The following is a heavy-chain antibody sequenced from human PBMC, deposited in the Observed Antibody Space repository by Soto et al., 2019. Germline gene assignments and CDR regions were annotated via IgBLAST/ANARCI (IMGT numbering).Heavy chain of an antibody. D-gene: IGHD6-19*01. V-gene: IGHV3-64D*06. Sequence: PGGSLRLSXSASGFTFSSYAMHWVRQAPGKGLEYVSAISSNGGSTYYADSVKGRFTISRDNSKNTLYLQMSSLRAGDTAVYYCVKAGRIAVAGTRYYFDYWGQGTLVTVSS. CDR3: VKAGRIAVAGTRYYFDY. J-gene: IGHJ4*02. CDR1: GFTFSSYA. CDR2: ISSNGGST.